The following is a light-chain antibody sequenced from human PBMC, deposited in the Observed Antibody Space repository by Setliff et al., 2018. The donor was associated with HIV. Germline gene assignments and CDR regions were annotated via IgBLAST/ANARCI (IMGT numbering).Light chain of an antibody. CDR1: TSDIGAFNF. V-gene: IGLV2-14*01. CDR3: NSYRSRSTYV. Sequence: QSALTQPASVSGPPGQSITISCTGTTSDIGAFNFVSWHQQHPGKAPKLIIYEVNYRPSGVSTRFSGSKSGNTASLTISGLQAEDEADYYCNSYRSRSTYVFGTGTKVTVL. J-gene: IGLJ1*01. CDR2: EVN.